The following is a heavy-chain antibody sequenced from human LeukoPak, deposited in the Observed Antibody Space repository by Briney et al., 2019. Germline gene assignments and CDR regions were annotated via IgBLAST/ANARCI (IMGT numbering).Heavy chain of an antibody. Sequence: SETLSLTCTVSGGSISSSSYYWGWIRQPPGKGLEWIGSIYYSGSTYYNPSLKSRVTISVDTSKNQFSLKLSSVTAADTAVYYCGRWSGAPPLYYYYYMDVWGKGTTVTVS. CDR1: GGSISSSSYY. D-gene: IGHD7-27*01. CDR2: IYYSGST. CDR3: GRWSGAPPLYYYYYMDV. J-gene: IGHJ6*03. V-gene: IGHV4-39*01.